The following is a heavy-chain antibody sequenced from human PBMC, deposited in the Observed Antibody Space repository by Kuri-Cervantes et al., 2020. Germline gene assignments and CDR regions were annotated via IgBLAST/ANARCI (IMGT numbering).Heavy chain of an antibody. Sequence: ESLKISCTVSGGSISSYYWSWIRQPPGKGLEWIGYILYSGSTNYNPSLKSRVTISVDTSKNQFSLKLRSVTAADTAVYYCARDPGEWGQGTLVTVSS. CDR2: ILYSGST. D-gene: IGHD3-16*01. CDR1: GGSISSYY. V-gene: IGHV4-59*01. CDR3: ARDPGE. J-gene: IGHJ4*02.